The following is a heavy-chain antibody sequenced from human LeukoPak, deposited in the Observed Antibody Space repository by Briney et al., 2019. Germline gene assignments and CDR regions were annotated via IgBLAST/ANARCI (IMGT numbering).Heavy chain of an antibody. D-gene: IGHD3-22*01. V-gene: IGHV1-8*02. CDR2: MNPNSGNT. Sequence: ASVKVSCKASGYTFTSYDINWVRQATGQGLEWMGWMNPNSGNTGYAQKLQGRVTMTTDTSTSTAYMELRSLRSDDTAVYYCARDLYYYLFWGQGTLVTVSS. J-gene: IGHJ4*02. CDR3: ARDLYYYLF. CDR1: GYTFTSYD.